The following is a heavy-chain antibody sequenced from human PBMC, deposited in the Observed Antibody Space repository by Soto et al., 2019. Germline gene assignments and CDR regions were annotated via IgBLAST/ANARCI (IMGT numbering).Heavy chain of an antibody. D-gene: IGHD4-17*01. CDR3: ARGYGRIQGLDY. J-gene: IGHJ4*02. V-gene: IGHV3-66*01. Sequence: GESLKISCAASGFTVSSNYMSWVRQAPGKGLEWVSVIYSGGSTYYADSVKGRFTISRDNSKNTLYLQMNSLRAEDTAVYYCARGYGRIQGLDYWGQGTLVTVSS. CDR2: IYSGGST. CDR1: GFTVSSNY.